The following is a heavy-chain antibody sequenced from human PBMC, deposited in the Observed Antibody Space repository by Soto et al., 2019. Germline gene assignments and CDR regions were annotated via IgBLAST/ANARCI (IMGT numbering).Heavy chain of an antibody. J-gene: IGHJ5*02. CDR2: ISLSPGST. CDR1: GFTFNNCS. Sequence: GGGLRRAGAASGFTFNNCSMDWVRQAAGRGLEWVSAISLSPGSTYYADSVRGRFTISRDNSKNTLYLQLNNLRVEDTAVYSCATRLAWGQGTLVTVSS. V-gene: IGHV3-23*01. CDR3: ATRLA.